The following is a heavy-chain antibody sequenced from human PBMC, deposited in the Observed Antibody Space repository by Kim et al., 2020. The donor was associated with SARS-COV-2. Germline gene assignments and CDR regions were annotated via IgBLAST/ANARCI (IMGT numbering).Heavy chain of an antibody. Sequence: SSNYEQYADSGKGRFTTPRANAKNSLYLQMNSLRAEDTAVYYCALLSMGYWGQGTLVTVSS. CDR2: SSNYE. J-gene: IGHJ4*02. CDR3: ALLSMGY. V-gene: IGHV3-21*01. D-gene: IGHD2-8*01.